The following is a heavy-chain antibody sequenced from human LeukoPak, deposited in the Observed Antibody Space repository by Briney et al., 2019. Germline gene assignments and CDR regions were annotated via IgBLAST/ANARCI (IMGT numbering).Heavy chain of an antibody. V-gene: IGHV3-30*18. CDR2: ISHDGSKK. CDR3: AKDPYSGSFEYFQH. J-gene: IGHJ1*01. CDR1: GFTFSSYG. D-gene: IGHD1-26*01. Sequence: GGSLRLSCAASGFTFSSYGMHWVRQAPGKGLEWVPVISHDGSKKYYADSVKGRFTISRDNSKNTLYLQMNSLRDEDTAVYYCAKDPYSGSFEYFQHWGQGTLVTVSS.